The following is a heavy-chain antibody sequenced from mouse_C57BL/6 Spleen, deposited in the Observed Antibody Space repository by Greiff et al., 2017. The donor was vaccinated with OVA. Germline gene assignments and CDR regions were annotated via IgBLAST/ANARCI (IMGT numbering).Heavy chain of an antibody. CDR2: ISYDGSN. CDR3: ARGLLRLYYYAMDY. CDR1: GYSITSGYY. V-gene: IGHV3-6*01. Sequence: DVQLQESGPGLVKPSQSLSLTCSVTGYSITSGYYWNWIRQFPGNKLEWMGYISYDGSNNYNPSLKNRISITRDTSKNQFFLKLNSVTTEDTATYYCARGLLRLYYYAMDYWGQGTSVTVSS. J-gene: IGHJ4*01. D-gene: IGHD1-1*01.